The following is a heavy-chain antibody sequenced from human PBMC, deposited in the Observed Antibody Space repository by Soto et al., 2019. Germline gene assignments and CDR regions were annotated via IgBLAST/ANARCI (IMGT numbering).Heavy chain of an antibody. CDR1: GVSISSSNW. J-gene: IGHJ4*02. V-gene: IGHV4-4*02. CDR2: IYHSGSS. CDR3: ARGGYCSSTSCALDY. Sequence: SETLALTCAVSGVSISSSNWGRWVRQPPGKGREGIGDIYHSGSSNHNQSLKSRVTISVDTSKNQFSLKLSSVTAADTAVYYCARGGYCSSTSCALDYWGQGTLVTVSS. D-gene: IGHD2-2*01.